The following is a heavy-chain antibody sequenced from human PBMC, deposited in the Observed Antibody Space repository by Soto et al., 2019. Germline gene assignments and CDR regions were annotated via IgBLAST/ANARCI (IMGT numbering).Heavy chain of an antibody. CDR2: IGTAGDT. D-gene: IGHD3-10*01. J-gene: IGHJ5*02. CDR1: GFTFSSYD. CDR3: ARDYYGSGSYYP. Sequence: EVQLVESGGGLVQPGGSLRLSCAASGFTFSSYDMHWVRQATGKGLEWVSAIGTAGDTYYPGSVKGRFTISRENAKNSLYLQMNSLRAGETAVYYCARDYYGSGSYYPWGQGTLVTVSS. V-gene: IGHV3-13*04.